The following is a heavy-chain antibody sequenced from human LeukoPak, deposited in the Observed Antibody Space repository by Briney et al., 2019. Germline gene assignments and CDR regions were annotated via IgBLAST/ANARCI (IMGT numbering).Heavy chain of an antibody. CDR2: IFYSGST. Sequence: SETLSLTCTVSGGSISTYYWSWIRQPPGKGLEWIAYIFYSGSTNYNPSLKSRVTISLDTSKNQFSLKLSSVTAADTAVYYCARVTNWFDPWGQGTLVTVSS. CDR3: ARVTNWFDP. J-gene: IGHJ5*02. CDR1: GGSISTYY. V-gene: IGHV4-59*01.